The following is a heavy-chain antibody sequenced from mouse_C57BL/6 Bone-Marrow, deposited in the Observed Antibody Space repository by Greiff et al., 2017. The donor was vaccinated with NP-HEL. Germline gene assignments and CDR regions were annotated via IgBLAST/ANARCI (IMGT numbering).Heavy chain of an antibody. D-gene: IGHD1-1*02. Sequence: VQLQQSGAELVRPGASVKLSCKASGYTFTDYYINWVKQRPGQGLEWIARIYPGSGNTYYNEKFKGKATLTAEKSSSTAYMQLSGLTSDDSAVYFCAGGPPYYFDYWGQGTILTVSS. J-gene: IGHJ2*01. CDR1: GYTFTDYY. V-gene: IGHV1-76*01. CDR3: AGGPPYYFDY. CDR2: IYPGSGNT.